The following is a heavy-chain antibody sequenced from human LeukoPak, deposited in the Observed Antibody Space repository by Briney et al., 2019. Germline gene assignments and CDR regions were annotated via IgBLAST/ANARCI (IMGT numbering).Heavy chain of an antibody. D-gene: IGHD4-17*01. J-gene: IGHJ5*02. Sequence: SETLSLTCAVSGGSISSGGYSWSWIRRPPGKGLEWIGYIYHSGSTYYNPSLKSRVTISVDRSKNQFSLKLSSVTAADTAVYYCARLTYGDYEWRWFDPWGQGTLVTVSS. CDR1: GGSISSGGYS. CDR2: IYHSGST. V-gene: IGHV4-30-2*01. CDR3: ARLTYGDYEWRWFDP.